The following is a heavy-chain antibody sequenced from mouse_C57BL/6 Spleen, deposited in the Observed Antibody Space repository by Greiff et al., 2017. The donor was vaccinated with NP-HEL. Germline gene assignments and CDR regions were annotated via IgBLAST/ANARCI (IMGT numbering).Heavy chain of an antibody. CDR2: ISYDGSN. CDR1: GYSFTSGYY. CDR3: ASESSYWYFDV. Sequence: EVKLQESGPGLVKPSQSLSLTCSVTGYSFTSGYYWYWIRKFPGNKLEWMGYISYDGSNNYNPSFKNRISITRDTSKNQFFLKLNSATTQDTAAYYCASESSYWYFDVWGTGTTVTVSS. J-gene: IGHJ1*03. D-gene: IGHD1-1*01. V-gene: IGHV3-6*01.